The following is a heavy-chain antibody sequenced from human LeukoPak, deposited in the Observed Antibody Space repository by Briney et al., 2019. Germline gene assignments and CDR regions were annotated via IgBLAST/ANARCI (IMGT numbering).Heavy chain of an antibody. V-gene: IGHV1-69*05. CDR2: IIPIFGTA. J-gene: IGHJ5*02. D-gene: IGHD6-19*01. CDR3: ARDKLLDIHTPYSSGWSNWFDP. Sequence: SVKVSCKASGGTFSSYAISWVRQAPGQGLEWMGRIIPIFGTANYAQKFQGRVTITTDESTSTAYMELSSLRSEDTAVYYCARDKLLDIHTPYSSGWSNWFDPWGQGTLVTVSS. CDR1: GGTFSSYA.